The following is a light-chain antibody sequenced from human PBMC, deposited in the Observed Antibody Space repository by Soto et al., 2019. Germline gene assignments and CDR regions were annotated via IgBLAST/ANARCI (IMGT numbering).Light chain of an antibody. CDR1: QDVTTN. CDR3: QQYHWAPDT. V-gene: IGKV3-15*01. CDR2: DIS. Sequence: EITMTQFPGILSASPGEGVKVSCRAAQDVTTNFAWYQQRRGQAPRLLIYDISSRATGVPARFSGSGSGTDFTLTVSSLEPEDFAMYDCQQYHWAPDTVGQGTRREIK. J-gene: IGKJ5*01.